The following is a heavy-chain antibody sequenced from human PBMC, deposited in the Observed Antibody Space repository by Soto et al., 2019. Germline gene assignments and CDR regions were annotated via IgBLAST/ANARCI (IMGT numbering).Heavy chain of an antibody. CDR2: IDPSDSYT. CDR1: GYSFTSYW. CDR3: ARLGCSSTSCYAHYYYGMDV. D-gene: IGHD2-2*01. J-gene: IGHJ6*02. Sequence: LGESLKISCKGSGYSFTSYWISWVRQMPGKGLEWMGRIDPSDSYTNYSPSFQGHVTISADKSISTAYLQWSSLKASDTAMYYCARLGCSSTSCYAHYYYGMDVWGQGTTVTVSS. V-gene: IGHV5-10-1*01.